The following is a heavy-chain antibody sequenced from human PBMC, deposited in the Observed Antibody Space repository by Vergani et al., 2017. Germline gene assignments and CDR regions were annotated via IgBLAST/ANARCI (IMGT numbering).Heavy chain of an antibody. D-gene: IGHD5-24*01. CDR1: GGSISSGGYY. Sequence: QVQLQESGPGLVKPSQTLSLTCTVSGGSISSGGYYWSWIRQHPGKGLEWIGYIYYSGRTYYNPARKSRGTIPLDTAKNQFSLKLSSVTAADTAVYYCASSYKYNWFDPWGQGTLVTVSS. V-gene: IGHV4-31*03. CDR3: ASSYKYNWFDP. J-gene: IGHJ5*02. CDR2: IYYSGRT.